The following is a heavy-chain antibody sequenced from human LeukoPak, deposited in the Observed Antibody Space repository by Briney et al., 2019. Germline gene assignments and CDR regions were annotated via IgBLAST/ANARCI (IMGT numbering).Heavy chain of an antibody. Sequence: SETLSLTCAVYGGSFSGYYWSRIRQPPGKGLEWIGEINHSGSTNYNPSLKSRVTISVDTSKNQFSLKLSSVTAADTAVYYCAKDLMRDIWFGESWGQGTLVTVSS. CDR1: GGSFSGYY. CDR2: INHSGST. D-gene: IGHD3-10*01. J-gene: IGHJ5*02. CDR3: AKDLMRDIWFGES. V-gene: IGHV4-34*01.